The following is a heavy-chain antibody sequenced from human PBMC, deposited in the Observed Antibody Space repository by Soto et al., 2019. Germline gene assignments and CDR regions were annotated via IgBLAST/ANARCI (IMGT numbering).Heavy chain of an antibody. Sequence: SETLSLTCTVSGGSISSYYWSWIRQPPGKGLEWLGYIYYSGSTNYNPSLKSRVTISVDTSKNQFSLKLSPVTAADTAVYYCARVMGDWGTYYYYYGMDVWGQGTTVTVS. CDR1: GGSISSYY. CDR3: ARVMGDWGTYYYYYGMDV. CDR2: IYYSGST. J-gene: IGHJ6*02. D-gene: IGHD3-16*01. V-gene: IGHV4-59*01.